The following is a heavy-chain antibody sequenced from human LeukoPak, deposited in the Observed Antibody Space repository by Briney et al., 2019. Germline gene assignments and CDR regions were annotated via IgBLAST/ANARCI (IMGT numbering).Heavy chain of an antibody. CDR3: AQDRRTYYYDTSGYHYFDY. Sequence: GRSLRLSCAASGFTFDDYGMSWVRQAPGKGLEWVSTINYNGGSTSYADSVKGRFTISRDNAKNSLYLQMNSLRAEDAALYYCAQDRRTYYYDTSGYHYFDYWGQGTLVTVSS. V-gene: IGHV3-20*04. CDR2: INYNGGST. CDR1: GFTFDDYG. J-gene: IGHJ4*02. D-gene: IGHD3-22*01.